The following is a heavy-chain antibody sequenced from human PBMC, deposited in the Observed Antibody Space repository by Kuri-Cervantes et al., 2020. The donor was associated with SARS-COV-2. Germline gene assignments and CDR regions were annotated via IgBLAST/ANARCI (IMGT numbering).Heavy chain of an antibody. Sequence: GGSLRLSCAASGFTFSSYWMGWVRQAPGKGLEWVANIDQDGYEKYFVDSVKGRFSISRDSAKNSLFLQMNSLRAGDTAIYFCARPSLNTGSYFPDWGQGTLVTVSS. CDR1: GFTFSSYW. CDR2: IDQDGYEK. CDR3: ARPSLNTGSYFPD. V-gene: IGHV3-7*03. J-gene: IGHJ4*02. D-gene: IGHD1-26*01.